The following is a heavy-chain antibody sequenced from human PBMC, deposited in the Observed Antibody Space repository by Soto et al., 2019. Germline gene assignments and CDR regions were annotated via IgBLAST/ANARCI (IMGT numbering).Heavy chain of an antibody. V-gene: IGHV3-48*02. D-gene: IGHD3-22*01. CDR1: GFTFSSYS. J-gene: IGHJ3*02. CDR3: ARDYYYDSSGYYDAFDI. Sequence: GGSLRLSCAASGFTFSSYSMNWVRQAPGKGLEWVSYISSSSSTIYYADSVKGRFTISRDNAKNSLYLQMNSLRDEDTAVYYCARDYYYDSSGYYDAFDIWGQGTMVTVSS. CDR2: ISSSSSTI.